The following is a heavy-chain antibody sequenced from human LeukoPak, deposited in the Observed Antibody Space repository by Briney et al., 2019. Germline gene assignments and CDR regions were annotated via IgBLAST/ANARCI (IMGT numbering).Heavy chain of an antibody. CDR3: ARSFYDILIGYYQYFDY. CDR2: IYRDGSS. D-gene: IGHD3-9*01. CDR1: GLSVSSNY. J-gene: IGHJ4*02. Sequence: GASLRLSCVASGLSVSSNYMSWVRQAPGKGLEWVSVIYRDGSSYYSESVKGRFTISRDNSKNTLYIQMNSLRAEDTAVYYCARSFYDILIGYYQYFDYWGQGTLVTVSS. V-gene: IGHV3-66*01.